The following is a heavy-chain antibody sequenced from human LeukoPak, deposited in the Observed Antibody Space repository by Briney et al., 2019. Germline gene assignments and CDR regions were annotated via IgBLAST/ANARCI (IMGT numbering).Heavy chain of an antibody. CDR2: IYYSGST. V-gene: IGHV4-39*01. CDR3: ARSPLWVHDY. Sequence: SETLSLTCTVSGGSISSSSYYWGWIRQPPGKGLEWIGSIYYSGSTYYNPSLKSRVTISVDTSKNQFSLKLSSVTAADTAVYYCARSPLWVHDYWRQGTLVTVSS. CDR1: GGSISSSSYY. D-gene: IGHD3-16*01. J-gene: IGHJ4*02.